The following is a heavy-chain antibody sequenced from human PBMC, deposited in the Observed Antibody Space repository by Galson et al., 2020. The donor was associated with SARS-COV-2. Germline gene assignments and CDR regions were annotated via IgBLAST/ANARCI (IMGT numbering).Heavy chain of an antibody. D-gene: IGHD6-13*01. CDR2: IDPSDSYT. CDR3: ARHGYGYKPWYSSSWYESNY. CDR1: GYSFTSYW. V-gene: IGHV5-10-1*01. J-gene: IGHJ4*02. Sequence: HGESLKISCKGSGYSFTSYWISWVRQMPGKGLEWMGRIDPSDSYTNYSPSFQGHVTISADKSISTAYLQWSSLKASDTAMYYCARHGYGYKPWYSSSWYESNYWGQGTLVTVSS.